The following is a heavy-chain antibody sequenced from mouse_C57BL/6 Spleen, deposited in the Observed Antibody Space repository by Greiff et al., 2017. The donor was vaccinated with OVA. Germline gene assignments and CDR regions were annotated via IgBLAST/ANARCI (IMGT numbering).Heavy chain of an antibody. CDR2: ISSGGDYI. J-gene: IGHJ2*01. Sequence: EVQLVESGEGLVKPGGSLKLSCAASGFTFSSYAMSWVRQTPEKRLEWVAYISSGGDYIYYADTVKGRFTISRDNARNTLYLQMSSLKSEDTAMYYCTRGDYYGSNFDYWGQGTTLTVSS. V-gene: IGHV5-9-1*02. CDR3: TRGDYYGSNFDY. CDR1: GFTFSSYA. D-gene: IGHD1-1*01.